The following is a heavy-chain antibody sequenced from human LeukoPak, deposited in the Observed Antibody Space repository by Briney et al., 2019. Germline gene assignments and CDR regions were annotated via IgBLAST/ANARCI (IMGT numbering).Heavy chain of an antibody. J-gene: IGHJ6*03. V-gene: IGHV3-30*02. D-gene: IGHD2-21*01. CDR1: GFTFSSYG. CDR3: AKIKKMWSDYYIDV. Sequence: GGSLRLSCAASGFTFSSYGMHWVRQAPGKGLEWVAFIRYDGSNKYYADSVKGRFTISRDNSKNTVYVHMNSLRAEDTAVYYCAKIKKMWSDYYIDVWGKGTTVTVSS. CDR2: IRYDGSNK.